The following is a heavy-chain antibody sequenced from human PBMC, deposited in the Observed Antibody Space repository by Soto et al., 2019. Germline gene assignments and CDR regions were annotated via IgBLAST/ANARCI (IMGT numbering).Heavy chain of an antibody. J-gene: IGHJ4*02. V-gene: IGHV4-59*08. CDR3: ARRYGSGVDY. Sequence: QVQLQESGPGLVKPSETLSLTCTVSGGSISSYYWSWFRQPPGKGLEWIGYIYYSGSTNYNPSLKSRVTISVDTSKNQFSLKLSSVTAADTAVYYCARRYGSGVDYWGQGTLVTVSS. CDR1: GGSISSYY. CDR2: IYYSGST. D-gene: IGHD3-10*01.